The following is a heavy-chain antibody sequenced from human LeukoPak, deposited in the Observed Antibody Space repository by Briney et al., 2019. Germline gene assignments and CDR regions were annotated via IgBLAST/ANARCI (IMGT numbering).Heavy chain of an antibody. CDR2: INPNSGGT. CDR3: ARYGPHDSSGYYLSYFVY. D-gene: IGHD3-22*01. J-gene: IGHJ4*02. Sequence: ASVKVSCKASGYTFTGYYMHWVRQAPGQGLEWMGWINPNSGGTNYAQKFQGRVTMTRDTSISTAYMELSRLRSDDTAVYYCARYGPHDSSGYYLSYFVYWGQGTLVTVSS. CDR1: GYTFTGYY. V-gene: IGHV1-2*02.